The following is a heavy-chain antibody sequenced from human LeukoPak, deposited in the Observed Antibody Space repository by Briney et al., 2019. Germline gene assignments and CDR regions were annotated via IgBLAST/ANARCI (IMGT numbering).Heavy chain of an antibody. CDR2: IYHSGST. D-gene: IGHD3-9*01. V-gene: IGHV4-30-2*01. Sequence: SETLSLTCTVSGGSISSGGYYWSWIRQPPGKGLEWIGYIYHSGSTYYNPSLKSRVTISVDRSKNQFSLKLSSVTAADTAVYYCARKRYFDRRLDYWGQGTLVTVSS. CDR3: ARKRYFDRRLDY. J-gene: IGHJ4*02. CDR1: GGSISSGGYY.